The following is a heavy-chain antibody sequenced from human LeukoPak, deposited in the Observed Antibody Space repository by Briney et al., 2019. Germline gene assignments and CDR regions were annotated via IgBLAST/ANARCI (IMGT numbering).Heavy chain of an antibody. CDR3: ARVSGGEQFGRFDP. Sequence: SVKVSCKASGGTFSSYAISWGRQAPGQGLEWMGRFIPILGIANYAQKFQGRVTITADKSTSRAYMELSSLRSEAPAGLYCARVSGGEQFGRFDPWGQGTLVTVSS. CDR2: FIPILGIA. V-gene: IGHV1-69*04. J-gene: IGHJ5*02. CDR1: GGTFSSYA. D-gene: IGHD1-26*01.